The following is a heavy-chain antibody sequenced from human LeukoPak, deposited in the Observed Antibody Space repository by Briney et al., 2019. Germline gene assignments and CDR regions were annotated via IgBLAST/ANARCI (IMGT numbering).Heavy chain of an antibody. CDR2: IIPIFGTA. V-gene: IGHV1-69*13. D-gene: IGHD3-22*01. CDR1: GYTFTGYY. CDR3: AREPTHYYDSSGPTSSDY. Sequence: SVKVSCKASGYTFTGYYMHWVRQAPGQGLEWMGGIIPIFGTANYAQKFQGRVTITADESTSTAYMELSSLRSEDTAVYYCAREPTHYYDSSGPTSSDYWGQGTLVTVSS. J-gene: IGHJ4*02.